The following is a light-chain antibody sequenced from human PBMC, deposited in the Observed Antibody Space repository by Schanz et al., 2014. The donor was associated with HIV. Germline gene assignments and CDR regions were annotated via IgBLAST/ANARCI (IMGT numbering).Light chain of an antibody. CDR3: SSYSSSSTLDV. Sequence: QSALTQPASVSGSPGQSITISCTGTSSDVGSYNLVSWYQHHPGKAPKLMIYDVSNRPSGVSNRFSGSKSGNTASLTISGXXXXDEVDYYCSSYSSSSTLDVFGGGTKLTVL. CDR1: SSDVGSYNL. CDR2: DVS. V-gene: IGLV2-14*02. J-gene: IGLJ3*02.